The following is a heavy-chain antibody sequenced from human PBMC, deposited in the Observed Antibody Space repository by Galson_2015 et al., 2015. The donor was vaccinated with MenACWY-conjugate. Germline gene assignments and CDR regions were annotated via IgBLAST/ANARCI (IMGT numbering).Heavy chain of an antibody. Sequence: QSGAEVKKPGESLTISCKGSGCSFRTYWIAWVRQLPGKGLEWMGLISPGDSNTRYSPAFHGQVTISADKSISTAYLQLHSLQASDTAMYYCARHPPGGRGMDVWGQGTTVTVSS. J-gene: IGHJ6*02. CDR3: ARHPPGGRGMDV. D-gene: IGHD1-26*01. CDR2: ISPGDSNT. V-gene: IGHV5-51*01. CDR1: GCSFRTYW.